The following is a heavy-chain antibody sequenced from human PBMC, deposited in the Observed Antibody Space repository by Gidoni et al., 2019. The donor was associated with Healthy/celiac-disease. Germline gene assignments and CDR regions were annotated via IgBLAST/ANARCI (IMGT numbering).Heavy chain of an antibody. D-gene: IGHD3-3*01. CDR3: AIGTLGDFWSGYYTYYYYGMDV. Sequence: QVQLQESGPGLVKPSETLSLTCTVSGGSISSYYWSWIRQPPGKGLEWIGYIYYSESTNYNPSLKSRVTISVDTSTNQFSLKLSSVTAADTAVYYCAIGTLGDFWSGYYTYYYYGMDVWGQGTTVTVSS. CDR1: GGSISSYY. CDR2: IYYSEST. V-gene: IGHV4-59*01. J-gene: IGHJ6*02.